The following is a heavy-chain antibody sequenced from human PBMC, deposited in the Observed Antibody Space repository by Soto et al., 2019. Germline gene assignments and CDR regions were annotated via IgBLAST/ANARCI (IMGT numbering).Heavy chain of an antibody. J-gene: IGHJ5*02. CDR1: GFTFSSYA. D-gene: IGHD6-13*01. V-gene: IGHV3-30-3*01. CDR3: AGAGGRIAAAGTVFDP. CDR2: ISYDGSNK. Sequence: PGGSLRLSSETSGFTFSSYAMHWVRQAPGKGLEWVAVISYDGSNKYYADSVKGRFTISRDNSKNTLYLQMNSLRAEDTAVYYCAGAGGRIAAAGTVFDPWGQGTLVTVSS.